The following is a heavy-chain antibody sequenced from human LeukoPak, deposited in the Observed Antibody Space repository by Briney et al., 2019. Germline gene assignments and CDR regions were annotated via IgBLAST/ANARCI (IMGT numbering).Heavy chain of an antibody. Sequence: ASVKVCCKASGYTFTGYYMHWVRQAPGQGLEWMGWINPNSGGTNYAQKFQGRVTMTRDTSISTAYMELSRLRSDDTAVYYCARGGGNYSSGWYVWFDPWGQGTLVTVSS. CDR1: GYTFTGYY. J-gene: IGHJ5*02. D-gene: IGHD6-19*01. CDR2: INPNSGGT. CDR3: ARGGGNYSSGWYVWFDP. V-gene: IGHV1-2*02.